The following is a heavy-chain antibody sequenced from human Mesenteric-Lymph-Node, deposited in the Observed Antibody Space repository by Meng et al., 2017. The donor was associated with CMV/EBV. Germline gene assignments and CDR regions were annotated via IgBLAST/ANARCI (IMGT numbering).Heavy chain of an antibody. CDR1: GDSISSNY. CDR3: ARGEYSSPDY. J-gene: IGHJ4*02. Sequence: ESLKISCSVSGDSISSNYWSWIRQPPGKGLEWIGYIYYSGSTRYNPSLESRVTISVDTSKNQFSLKLSSVTAADTAVYYCARGEYSSPDYWGQGTLVTVSS. V-gene: IGHV4-59*12. CDR2: IYYSGST. D-gene: IGHD6-6*01.